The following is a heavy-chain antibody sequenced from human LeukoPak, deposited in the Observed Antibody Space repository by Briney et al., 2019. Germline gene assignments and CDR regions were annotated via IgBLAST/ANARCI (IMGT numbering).Heavy chain of an antibody. Sequence: SETLSLTCAVYGGSFSGYYWSWIRQPPGEGLEWIGEINHSGSTNYNPSLWSRVTISVDTSKNQFSLKLTSVTAADTAVYYCARGGVAVAGVPYYYYGMDVWGQGTTVTVSS. CDR1: GGSFSGYY. CDR2: INHSGST. D-gene: IGHD6-19*01. V-gene: IGHV4-34*01. J-gene: IGHJ6*02. CDR3: ARGGVAVAGVPYYYYGMDV.